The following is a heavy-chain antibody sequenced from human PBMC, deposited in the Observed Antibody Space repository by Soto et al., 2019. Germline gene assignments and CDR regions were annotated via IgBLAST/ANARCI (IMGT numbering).Heavy chain of an antibody. CDR3: TTSANDKFVDY. V-gene: IGHV3-73*01. CDR2: MRSRANSYAT. Sequence: PGGSLRLSCAASGFSFTGSAMHWVRQASGKGLEWVGRMRSRANSYATTYAESVKGRFTISRDDSKNTAYLQMNSLKTEDTAVYYCTTSANDKFVDYWGQGTLVTV. J-gene: IGHJ4*02. D-gene: IGHD5-12*01. CDR1: GFSFTGSA.